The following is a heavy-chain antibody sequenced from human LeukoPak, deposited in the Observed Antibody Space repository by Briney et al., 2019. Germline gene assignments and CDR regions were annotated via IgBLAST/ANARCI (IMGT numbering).Heavy chain of an antibody. J-gene: IGHJ4*02. CDR1: GFSLTPSGVG. D-gene: IGHD3-3*01. V-gene: IGHV2-5*02. Sequence: ESGPTLVKPTPTLTLTCSFSGFSLTPSGVGVGWIRQPPGKALEWLALIYWDDDKRYSPSLKSRLTITKDTSKNQVVLTMTNMDPVDTATYYCVHAVGGFGGVIMEGHYFDYWGQGTLVTVSS. CDR2: IYWDDDK. CDR3: VHAVGGFGGVIMEGHYFDY.